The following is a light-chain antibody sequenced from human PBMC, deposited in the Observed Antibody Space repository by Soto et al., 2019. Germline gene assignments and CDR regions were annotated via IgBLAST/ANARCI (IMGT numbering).Light chain of an antibody. CDR1: SSDVGAYNS. CDR2: EVS. V-gene: IGLV2-14*01. CDR3: SSPTSITTPRVV. Sequence: QSALTQPASVSGSPGQSITISCTGTSSDVGAYNSVSWYQHHPGKAPKLMIYEVSNRPSGVSNRFSGSKSGNTASLTISGLLAEDEADYSCSSPTSITTPRVVFGGGTKLTVL. J-gene: IGLJ2*01.